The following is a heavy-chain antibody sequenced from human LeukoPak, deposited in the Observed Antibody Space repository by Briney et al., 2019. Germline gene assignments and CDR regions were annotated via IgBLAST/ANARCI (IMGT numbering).Heavy chain of an antibody. CDR1: GFTFGDYY. V-gene: IGHV3-11*01. D-gene: IGHD4-17*01. J-gene: IGHJ4*02. CDR2: ISSSGSAI. Sequence: GGSLRLSCAASGFTFGDYYMTWIRQAPGKGLEWVSYISSSGSAIYYADSVKGRFTISRDNAKNSLYLQMNSLRADDTAVYYCARGNPDYALDYWGQGTLVTVSS. CDR3: ARGNPDYALDY.